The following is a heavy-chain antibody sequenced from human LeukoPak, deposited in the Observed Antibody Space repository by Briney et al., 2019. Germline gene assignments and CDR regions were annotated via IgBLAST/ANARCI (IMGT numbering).Heavy chain of an antibody. V-gene: IGHV1-69*04. CDR3: ARNGDREQPYYFDY. D-gene: IGHD1-26*01. CDR1: GGTFSSYA. J-gene: IGHJ4*02. Sequence: GASVKVSCKASGGTFSSYAISWVRQAPGQGLEWMGRIIPILGIANYAQKFQGRVTITADKSTCTAYMELSSLRSEDTAVYYCARNGDREQPYYFDYWGQGTLVTVSS. CDR2: IIPILGIA.